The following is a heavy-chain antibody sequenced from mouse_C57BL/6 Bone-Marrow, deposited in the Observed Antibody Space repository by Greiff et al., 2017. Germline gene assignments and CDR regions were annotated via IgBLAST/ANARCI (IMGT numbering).Heavy chain of an antibody. CDR1: GYTFTDYY. CDR2: INPYNGGT. D-gene: IGHD1-1*01. J-gene: IGHJ4*01. CDR3: ARVERYYYAMDY. V-gene: IGHV1-19*01. Sequence: EVKVVESGPVLVKPGASVKMSCKASGYTFTDYYMNWVKQSHGKSLEWIGVINPYNGGTSYNQKFKGKATLTVDKSSSTAYMELNSLTSEDSAVYYCARVERYYYAMDYWGQGTSVTVSS.